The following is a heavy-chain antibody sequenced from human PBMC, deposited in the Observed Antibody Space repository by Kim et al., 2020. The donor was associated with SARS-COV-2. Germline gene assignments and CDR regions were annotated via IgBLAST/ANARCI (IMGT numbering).Heavy chain of an antibody. D-gene: IGHD6-19*01. V-gene: IGHV3-23*01. J-gene: IGHJ4*02. Sequence: GRYTISRDNSKTTLYLEMNSLRAEDTAVYYCAKANRQWLPQPSEKYYFDYWGQGTLVTVSS. CDR3: AKANRQWLPQPSEKYYFDY.